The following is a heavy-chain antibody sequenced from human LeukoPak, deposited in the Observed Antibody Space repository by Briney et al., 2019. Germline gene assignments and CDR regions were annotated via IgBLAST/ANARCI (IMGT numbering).Heavy chain of an antibody. CDR2: ISGSGGGT. V-gene: IGHV3-23*01. J-gene: IGHJ6*02. D-gene: IGHD6-19*01. CDR3: AKDEWYSSGWYDRGYYYGMDV. CDR1: GITLSNYG. Sequence: GGSLRLSCAVSGITLSNYGMSWVRQAPGKGLEWVAGISGSGGGTNYADSVKGRFTISRDNPKNTLYLQMKSLRAEDTAVYYCAKDEWYSSGWYDRGYYYGMDVWGQGTTVTVSS.